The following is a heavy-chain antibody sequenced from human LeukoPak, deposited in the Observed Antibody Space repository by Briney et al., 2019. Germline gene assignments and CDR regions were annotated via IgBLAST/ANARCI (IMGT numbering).Heavy chain of an antibody. CDR2: ISAYNGNT. CDR3: ARDPDNYYDSSGYYYYYYGMDV. J-gene: IGHJ6*02. Sequence: GASVKVSCKASGYTFTSYGISWVRQAPGQGLEWMGWISAYNGNTNYAQKLQGRVTMTTDTSTSTAYMELRSLRSDDTAVYYCARDPDNYYDSSGYYYYYYGMDVWGQGTTVTVSS. D-gene: IGHD3-22*01. V-gene: IGHV1-18*01. CDR1: GYTFTSYG.